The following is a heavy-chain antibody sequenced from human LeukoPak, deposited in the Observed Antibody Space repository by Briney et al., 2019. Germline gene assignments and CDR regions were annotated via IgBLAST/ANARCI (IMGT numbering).Heavy chain of an antibody. D-gene: IGHD6-19*01. V-gene: IGHV3-7*03. J-gene: IGHJ4*02. CDR1: GFTFSSYW. CDR3: AKVLPRAGTN. Sequence: GGSLRLSCAASGFTFSSYWMIWVRQAPGKGLEWVANINQDGGEKSYVDSVKGRFTISRDNAKNSLFLQMNSLRAEDTAVYYCAKVLPRAGTNWGQGTLVTVSS. CDR2: INQDGGEK.